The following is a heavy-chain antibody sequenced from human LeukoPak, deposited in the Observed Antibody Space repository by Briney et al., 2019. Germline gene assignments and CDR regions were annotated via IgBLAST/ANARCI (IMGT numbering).Heavy chain of an antibody. CDR1: GYTFTGYY. D-gene: IGHD3-9*01. V-gene: IGHV1-2*06. J-gene: IGHJ4*02. CDR2: INPNSGGT. CDR3: ARGLAGRYYDILTGYWNY. Sequence: ASVKVSCKASGYTFTGYYMHWVRQAPGQGLEWMGRINPNSGGTNYAQKFQGRVTMTRDTSISTAYMELSKLRSDDTAVYYCARGLAGRYYDILTGYWNYWGQGTLVTVSS.